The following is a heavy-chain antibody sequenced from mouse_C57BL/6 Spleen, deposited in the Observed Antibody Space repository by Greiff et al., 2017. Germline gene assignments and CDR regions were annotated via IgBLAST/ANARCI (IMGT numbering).Heavy chain of an antibody. CDR3: AKIYYSGSSYWDYSMDY. Sequence: QVQLQQSGPGLVQPSQSLSITCTVSGFSLTSYGVHWVRQPPGKGLEWLGVIWSGGSTDYNAAFISRLSISKDNSKSHVFFKMNSLQADDTAIYYCAKIYYSGSSYWDYSMDYWGQGTSVTVSS. J-gene: IGHJ4*01. D-gene: IGHD1-1*01. V-gene: IGHV2-4*01. CDR1: GFSLTSYG. CDR2: IWSGGST.